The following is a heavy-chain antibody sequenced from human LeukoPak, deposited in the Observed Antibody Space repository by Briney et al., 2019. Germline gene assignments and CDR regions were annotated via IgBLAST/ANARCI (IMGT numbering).Heavy chain of an antibody. Sequence: GGSLRLSCAASGFTYSRYAMSWVRQAPGKGLEWVSAISGSGGSTYYADSVKGRFTISRDTSKNTLYLQMNSLRAADTAVYYCVKSGYNRFDYWGQGALVTVSS. J-gene: IGHJ4*02. CDR1: GFTYSRYA. CDR3: VKSGYNRFDY. D-gene: IGHD5-24*01. CDR2: ISGSGGST. V-gene: IGHV3-23*01.